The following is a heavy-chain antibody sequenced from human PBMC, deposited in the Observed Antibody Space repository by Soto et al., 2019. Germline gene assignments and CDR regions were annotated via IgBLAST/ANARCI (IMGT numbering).Heavy chain of an antibody. D-gene: IGHD6-19*01. J-gene: IGHJ4*02. CDR2: ISGSGGST. CDR1: GFTFSSYA. CDR3: AKDRRYSSGWLGYYSDY. V-gene: IGHV3-23*01. Sequence: LRLSCAASGFTFSSYAMSWVRQAPGKGLEWVSAISGSGGSTYYADSVKGRFTISRDNSKNTLYLQMNSLRAEDTAVYYCAKDRRYSSGWLGYYSDYWGQGTLVTVSS.